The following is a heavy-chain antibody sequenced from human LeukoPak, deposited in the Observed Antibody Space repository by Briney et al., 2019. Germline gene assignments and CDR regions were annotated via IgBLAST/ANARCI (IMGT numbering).Heavy chain of an antibody. J-gene: IGHJ6*03. CDR1: GGSFSGYY. CDR3: ARRRSYYGYYMDV. V-gene: IGHV4-34*01. Sequence: PSETLSLTCAVYGGSFSGYYWSWIRQPPGKGLEWIGEINHSGSTNYNPSLKSRVTISVDTSKNQFSLKLSSVTAADTAVYYCARRRSYYGYYMDVWGKGTTVTISS. CDR2: INHSGST. D-gene: IGHD3-10*01.